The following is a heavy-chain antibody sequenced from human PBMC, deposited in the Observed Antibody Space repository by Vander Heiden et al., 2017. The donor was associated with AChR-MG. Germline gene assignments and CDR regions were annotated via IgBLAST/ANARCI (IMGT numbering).Heavy chain of an antibody. J-gene: IGHJ4*02. CDR1: GYPFSSYA. Sequence: EVQLLESGGGLVQPGGSLRLSGAASGYPFSSYAVSWVRQAPGRGLEWISAISGSGTATYYADSVKGRCTISRDNSKNTAYLQMNTLRAEDTALYYCARPLDSSGYFYSVWGQGTRVTVSS. D-gene: IGHD3-22*01. CDR2: ISGSGTAT. CDR3: ARPLDSSGYFYSV. V-gene: IGHV3-23*01.